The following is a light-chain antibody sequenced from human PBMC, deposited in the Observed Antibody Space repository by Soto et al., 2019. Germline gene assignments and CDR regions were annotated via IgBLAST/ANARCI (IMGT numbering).Light chain of an antibody. CDR3: SSYTSTNTLIV. Sequence: LTQPASVSGSPGQSITISCTGTSSDIGFYNYVSWYQQHPGKAPKLMIFDVSNRPSGVSNRFSGSKSGNTASLTISGLQAEDEADYYCSSYTSTNTLIVFGGGTKVTVL. CDR1: SSDIGFYNY. V-gene: IGLV2-14*01. CDR2: DVS. J-gene: IGLJ2*01.